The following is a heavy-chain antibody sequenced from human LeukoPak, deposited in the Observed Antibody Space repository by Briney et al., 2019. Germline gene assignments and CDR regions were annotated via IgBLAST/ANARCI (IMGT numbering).Heavy chain of an antibody. CDR2: ISSSGSTI. V-gene: IGHV3-48*03. J-gene: IGHJ6*03. Sequence: GGSLRLSCAASGFTFSSYEMNWVRQAPGKGLEWVSYISSSGSTIYYADSVKGRFTISRDNAKNSLYPQMNSLRAEDTAVYYCARDSGYSYGLSLGMDVWGKGTTVTVSS. CDR3: ARDSGYSYGLSLGMDV. CDR1: GFTFSSYE. D-gene: IGHD5-18*01.